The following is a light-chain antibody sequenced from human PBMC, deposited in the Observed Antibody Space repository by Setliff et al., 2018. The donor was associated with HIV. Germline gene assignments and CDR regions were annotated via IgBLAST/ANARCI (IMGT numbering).Light chain of an antibody. J-gene: IGLJ1*01. CDR3: SSYTSSSTLRV. V-gene: IGLV2-14*01. Sequence: QSALTQPASVSGSPGQSITISCTGTSSDVGGYNYVSWYQQHPGKVPKLMIYEVSNRPSGVSNRFSGSKSGNTASLTISGLQAEDEADYYCSSYTSSSTLRVFGTGTKVTVL. CDR2: EVS. CDR1: SSDVGGYNY.